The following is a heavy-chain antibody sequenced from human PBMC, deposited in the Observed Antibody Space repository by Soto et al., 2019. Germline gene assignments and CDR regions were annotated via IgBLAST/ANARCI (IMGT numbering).Heavy chain of an antibody. V-gene: IGHV4-39*01. CDR3: ARQHYYDSSGYYTWN. D-gene: IGHD3-22*01. Sequence: PSETLSLTCSVSGGSIRSNIYYWGWIRKPPGKGLEWIATVHYSGSTYYTPSLKNRVTISADTSNNQFSLRLNSVTAADTAVYYCARQHYYDSSGYYTWNWGQGTLVTVSS. CDR2: VHYSGST. J-gene: IGHJ4*02. CDR1: GGSIRSNIYY.